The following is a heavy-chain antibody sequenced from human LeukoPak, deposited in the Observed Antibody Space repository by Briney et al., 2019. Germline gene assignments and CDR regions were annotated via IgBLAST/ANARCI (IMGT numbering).Heavy chain of an antibody. CDR1: GGTFSSYA. CDR3: ARDHQLLGATALDY. CDR2: IIPILGIA. V-gene: IGHV1-69*04. J-gene: IGHJ4*02. Sequence: SVKVSCKASGGTFSSYAISWVRQAPGQGLEWMGRIIPILGIANYAQKFQGRVTITADKSTSTVYMELSSLRSEDTAVYYCARDHQLLGATALDYWGQGTLVTVSS. D-gene: IGHD1-26*01.